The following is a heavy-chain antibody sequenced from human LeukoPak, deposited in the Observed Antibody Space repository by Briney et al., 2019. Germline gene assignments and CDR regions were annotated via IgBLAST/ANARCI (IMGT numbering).Heavy chain of an antibody. J-gene: IGHJ6*02. CDR1: GGSVSSGSYY. CDR3: ARTGLAIYYYYYYGMDV. D-gene: IGHD3-9*01. V-gene: IGHV4-61*01. Sequence: SETLSLTCTVSGGSVSSGSYYWSWIRQPPGKGLEWIGYIYYSGSTNYNPSLKSRVTISVDTSKNQFSLKLSSVTAADTAVYYCARTGLAIYYYYYYGMDVWGQGTTVTVSS. CDR2: IYYSGST.